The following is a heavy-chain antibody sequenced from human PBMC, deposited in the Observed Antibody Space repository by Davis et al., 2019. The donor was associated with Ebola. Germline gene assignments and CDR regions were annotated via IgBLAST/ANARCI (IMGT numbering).Heavy chain of an antibody. CDR3: ARHWGLRGYSYGTHGYGMDV. D-gene: IGHD5-18*01. J-gene: IGHJ6*02. CDR2: IFPGDSDT. V-gene: IGHV5-51*01. Sequence: GESLKISCKGSGYSFTSYWIVWVRQMPGKGLECMGIIFPGDSDTRYSPYFQGQVTISADKSISTAYLQWSSLKASDTAMYYCARHWGLRGYSYGTHGYGMDVWGQGTTVTVSS. CDR1: GYSFTSYW.